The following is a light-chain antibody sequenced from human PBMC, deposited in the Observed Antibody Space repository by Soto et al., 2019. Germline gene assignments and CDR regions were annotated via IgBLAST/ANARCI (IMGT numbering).Light chain of an antibody. CDR2: AAS. J-gene: IGKJ1*01. V-gene: IGKV1-27*01. CDR3: QQYNSAPGWT. CDR1: QGISNY. Sequence: DIQMTQSPSSLSASVGDRVTITCRASQGISNYLAWYQQKPGKVPKLLIYAASTLQSGVPSRFSGSGSGTDFPLSISSLQPEDVATYYCQQYNSAPGWTFGQGTKVEIK.